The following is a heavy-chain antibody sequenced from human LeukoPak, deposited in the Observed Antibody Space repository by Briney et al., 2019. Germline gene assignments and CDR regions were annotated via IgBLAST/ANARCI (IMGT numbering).Heavy chain of an antibody. CDR3: AKDGRYTPGTYYFDY. CDR1: GFTFDDYA. J-gene: IGHJ4*02. Sequence: GGSLRLSCAASGFTFDDYAMHWVRQAPGKGLEWVSLISWGGGSTYYADSVKGRFTISRDNSKNSLYLQMNSLRAEDTALYYCAKDGRYTPGTYYFDYWGQGTLVTVSS. V-gene: IGHV3-43D*03. CDR2: ISWGGGST. D-gene: IGHD3-10*01.